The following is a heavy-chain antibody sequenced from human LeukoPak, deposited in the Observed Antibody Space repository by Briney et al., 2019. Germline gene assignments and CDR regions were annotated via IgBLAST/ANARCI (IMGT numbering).Heavy chain of an antibody. CDR1: GFTFTSSA. Sequence: ASVKVSCKASGFTFTSSAMQRVRQARGQRLEWIGWIVVGSGNTNYAQKFQERVTITRDMSTSTAYMELSSLRSEDTAVYYCAAETYDSSGYYYFDYWGQGTLVTVSS. D-gene: IGHD3-22*01. CDR3: AAETYDSSGYYYFDY. V-gene: IGHV1-58*02. J-gene: IGHJ4*02. CDR2: IVVGSGNT.